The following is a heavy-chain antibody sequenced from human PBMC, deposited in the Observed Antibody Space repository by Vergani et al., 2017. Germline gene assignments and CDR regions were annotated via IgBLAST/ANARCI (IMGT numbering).Heavy chain of an antibody. J-gene: IGHJ4*02. D-gene: IGHD5-18*01. Sequence: QVQLQQWGAGLLKPSETLSLTCAVYGGSFSGYYWSWIRQPPGKGLEWIGEINHSGSTNYNPSLKSRVTISVDTSKNQFSLKLSSVTAADTAVYYWARSPKGRIQLSYWGQGTLVTVSS. CDR1: GGSFSGYY. CDR3: ARSPKGRIQLSY. V-gene: IGHV4-34*01. CDR2: INHSGST.